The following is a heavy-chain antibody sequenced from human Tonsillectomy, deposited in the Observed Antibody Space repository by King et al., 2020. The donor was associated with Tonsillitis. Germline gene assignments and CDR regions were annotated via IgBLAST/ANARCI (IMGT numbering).Heavy chain of an antibody. Sequence: VQLVESGGGLVQPGGSLRLSCAASGFTFSSYSINWVRQAPGKGLEWVSYISSSSSSIYYTDSVKGRFTISRDNSKNTLYLQMNSLRADDTAVYYCARDGGLEKHYWYFDLWGRGTLVTVSS. V-gene: IGHV3-48*01. D-gene: IGHD3-16*01. CDR2: ISSSSSSI. J-gene: IGHJ2*01. CDR1: GFTFSSYS. CDR3: ARDGGLEKHYWYFDL.